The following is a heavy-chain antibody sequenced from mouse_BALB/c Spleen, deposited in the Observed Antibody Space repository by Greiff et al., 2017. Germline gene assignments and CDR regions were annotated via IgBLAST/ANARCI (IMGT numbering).Heavy chain of an antibody. Sequence: EVQRVESGGGLVKPGGSLKLSCAASGFTFSSYAMSWVRQSPEKRLEWVAEISSGGSYTYYPDTVTGRFTISRDNAKNTLFLQMTSLRSEDTAMYYCARCGNSYYFDDWGQGTTLTVSS. CDR2: ISSGGSYT. V-gene: IGHV5-9-4*01. CDR1: GFTFSSYA. D-gene: IGHD2-1*01. J-gene: IGHJ2*01. CDR3: ARCGNSYYFDD.